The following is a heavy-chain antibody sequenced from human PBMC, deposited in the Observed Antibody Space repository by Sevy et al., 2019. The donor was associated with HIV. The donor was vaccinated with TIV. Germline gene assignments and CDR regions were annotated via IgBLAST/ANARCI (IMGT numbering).Heavy chain of an antibody. D-gene: IGHD1-1*01. Sequence: ASVKVSCKASGYPFTSYPLNWVRQAPGQGLEWLGWINTNTGNPTYAQGFTGRFVFSLDTSVTTAYLQISSLKAEDTAVYYCSRLQNWAFALWGQGTMVNVSS. J-gene: IGHJ3*01. CDR1: GYPFTSYP. CDR2: INTNTGNP. V-gene: IGHV7-4-1*02. CDR3: SRLQNWAFAL.